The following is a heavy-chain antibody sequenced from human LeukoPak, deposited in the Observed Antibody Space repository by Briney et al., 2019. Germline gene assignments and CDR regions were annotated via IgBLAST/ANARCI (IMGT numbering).Heavy chain of an antibody. Sequence: ASVKVSCKASGYTFTGYYIHWVRQAPGQGLEWMGWINPNSGGTNYGQNFQGSITMTRDTSISTAYMELSRLRSDDTAVYYCATTRRYYYDSSGPDAFDLWGQGTMVTVSS. D-gene: IGHD3-22*01. V-gene: IGHV1-2*02. CDR3: ATTRRYYYDSSGPDAFDL. CDR2: INPNSGGT. CDR1: GYTFTGYY. J-gene: IGHJ3*01.